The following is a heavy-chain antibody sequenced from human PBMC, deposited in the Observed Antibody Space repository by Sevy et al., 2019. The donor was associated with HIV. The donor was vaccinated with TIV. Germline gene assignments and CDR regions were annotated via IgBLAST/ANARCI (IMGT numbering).Heavy chain of an antibody. CDR3: AGDPATYYDFWSGYYHGMDV. CDR1: GGSISSYY. J-gene: IGHJ6*02. V-gene: IGHV4-59*12. CDR2: IYYSGST. Sequence: SETLSLTCTVSGGSISSYYWSWIRQPPGKGLEWIGYIYYSGSTNYNPSLKSRVTISVDMSKNQFSLKLSSVTAADTAVYYCAGDPATYYDFWSGYYHGMDVWGQGTTVTVSS. D-gene: IGHD3-3*01.